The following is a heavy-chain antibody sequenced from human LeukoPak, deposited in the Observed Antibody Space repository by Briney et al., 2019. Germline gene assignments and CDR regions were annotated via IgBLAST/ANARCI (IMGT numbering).Heavy chain of an antibody. V-gene: IGHV4-39*01. CDR3: ARHGLYSSSWYLPYFQH. Sequence: SETLSLTCDVSGASISNNNFYWGWIRQPPGKGLEWIGTIYYSGTTYYNPSLKSRVTISVDTSKNQFSLKLSSVTAADTAVYYCARHGLYSSSWYLPYFQHWGQGTLVTVSS. CDR2: IYYSGTT. J-gene: IGHJ1*01. D-gene: IGHD6-13*01. CDR1: GASISNNNFY.